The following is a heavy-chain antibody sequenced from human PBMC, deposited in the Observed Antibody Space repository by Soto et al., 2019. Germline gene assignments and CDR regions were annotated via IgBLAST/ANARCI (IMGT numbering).Heavy chain of an antibody. V-gene: IGHV5-51*01. CDR1: GYSFISYW. J-gene: IGHJ6*02. CDR3: ISSPGTMVRAVIITYAMDV. Sequence: GESLKISCKGSGYSFISYWIGWVRQMPGKGLEWMGIIYPGDSDTRYSPSFQGQVTISADKSISTAYLQWSNLKASDTAMYYYISSPGTMVRAVIITYAMDVWGQGTTVTVSS. D-gene: IGHD3-10*01. CDR2: IYPGDSDT.